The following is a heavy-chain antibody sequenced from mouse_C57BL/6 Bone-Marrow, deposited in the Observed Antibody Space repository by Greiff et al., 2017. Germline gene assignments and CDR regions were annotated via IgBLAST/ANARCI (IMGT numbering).Heavy chain of an antibody. CDR2: INPSSGYT. CDR3: ATLNSRCDY. CDR1: GYTFTSYT. Sequence: VQLQQSGAELARPGASVKMSCKASGYTFTSYTMHWVKQRPGKSLDWIGYINPSSGYTKYTQKFKDKATLTADKSSSTAYMQLSSLTSEDAAVYYCATLNSRCDYWGQGTTLTVSS. V-gene: IGHV1-4*01. J-gene: IGHJ2*01.